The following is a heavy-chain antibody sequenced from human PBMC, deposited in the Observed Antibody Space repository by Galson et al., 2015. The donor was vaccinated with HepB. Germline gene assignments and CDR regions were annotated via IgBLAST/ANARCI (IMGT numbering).Heavy chain of an antibody. CDR1: GFTFSSYW. J-gene: IGHJ2*01. V-gene: IGHV3-7*01. CDR3: ARGSPYWYFDL. Sequence: SLRLSCAASGFTFSSYWMNWVRQAPGKGLEWVANIKQDGSEKYYVDSVKGRFTISRDNAKNSLYLQMNSLRAEDTAVYYCARGSPYWYFDLWGRGTLVTVSS. CDR2: IKQDGSEK.